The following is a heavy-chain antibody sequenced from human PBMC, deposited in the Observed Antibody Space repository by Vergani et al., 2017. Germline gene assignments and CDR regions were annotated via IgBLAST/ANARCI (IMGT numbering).Heavy chain of an antibody. CDR1: GGSFSGYY. CDR3: AREVVATIMGYYYYYGMDV. CDR2: INHSGST. Sequence: QVQLQQWGAGLLKPSETLSLTCAVYGGSFSGYYWSWIRQPPGKGLEWIGEINHSGSTNYNPSLKSRVTISVDTSKNQFSLKLSSVTAADTAVYYCAREVVATIMGYYYYYGMDVWGQGP. D-gene: IGHD5-12*01. V-gene: IGHV4-34*01. J-gene: IGHJ6*02.